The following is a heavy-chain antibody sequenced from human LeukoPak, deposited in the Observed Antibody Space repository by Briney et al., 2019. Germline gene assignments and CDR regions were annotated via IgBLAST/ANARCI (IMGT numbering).Heavy chain of an antibody. CDR1: GFTVSSNY. V-gene: IGHV3-23*01. D-gene: IGHD2-2*01. J-gene: IGHJ4*02. CDR2: ISGSGGIT. CDR3: AKAHTLCSSTSCYFDY. Sequence: GGSLRLSCAASGFTVSSNYMSWVRQAPGKGLEWVSVISGSGGITYYADSVKGRFTISRDNSKNTLYLQMNSLRAEDTAIYYCAKAHTLCSSTSCYFDYWGQGTLVTVSS.